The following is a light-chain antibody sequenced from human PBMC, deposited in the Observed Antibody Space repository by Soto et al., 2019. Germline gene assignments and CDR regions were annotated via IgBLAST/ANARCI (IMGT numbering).Light chain of an antibody. J-gene: IGKJ4*01. CDR1: QSISDW. CDR3: QQYNSYSLT. CDR2: DAS. Sequence: DIQMTQSPSTLSASVGDRVTITCRASQSISDWLAWYQQKPGKAPKLLIYDASGLESGAPSRFSGSGSGTEFTLTISSLQPGDFATYYCQQYNSYSLTFGGGTKVDIK. V-gene: IGKV1-5*01.